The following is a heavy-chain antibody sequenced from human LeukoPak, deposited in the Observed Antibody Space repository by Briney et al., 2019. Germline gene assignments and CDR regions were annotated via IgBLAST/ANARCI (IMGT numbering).Heavy chain of an antibody. D-gene: IGHD3-10*01. CDR2: INSDGSST. CDR1: GFTFRSYW. Sequence: PGGSLRLSXAASGFTFRSYWMHWVRQAPGKGLVWVSRINSDGSSTTYADSVKGRFTISRDNAKNTLYLQMNSLRAEDTAVYYCARALYGNYFDYWGQGTLVTVSS. V-gene: IGHV3-74*01. CDR3: ARALYGNYFDY. J-gene: IGHJ4*02.